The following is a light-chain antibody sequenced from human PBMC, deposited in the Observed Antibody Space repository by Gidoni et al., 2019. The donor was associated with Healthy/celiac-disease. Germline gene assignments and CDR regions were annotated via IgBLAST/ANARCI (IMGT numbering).Light chain of an antibody. CDR1: QSVSSN. J-gene: IGKJ1*01. V-gene: IGKV3-15*01. CDR2: GAS. CDR3: QQYNNWPPA. Sequence: EIVMTQSPATLSVSPGERATLSCRARQSVSSNLAWYQQKPGQAPRLLIYGASTRATGIPARFSGSGSGTEFTLTISSLQSEDFAVYYCQQYNNWPPAFGQGTQVEIK.